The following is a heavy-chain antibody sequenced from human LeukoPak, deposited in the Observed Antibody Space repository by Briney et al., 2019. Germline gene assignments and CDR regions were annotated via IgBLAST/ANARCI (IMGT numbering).Heavy chain of an antibody. J-gene: IGHJ4*02. Sequence: GGSLRLSCAASGFIFSSYVLSWVRQAPGKGLVWVSAISGSGDNTYYADSVKGRFIISRDNSKNTLYLQMNSLRAEDTAVYYCAKLSPPLHPYYFDYWGQGTLVTVSS. CDR3: AKLSPPLHPYYFDY. CDR1: GFIFSSYV. V-gene: IGHV3-23*01. CDR2: ISGSGDNT.